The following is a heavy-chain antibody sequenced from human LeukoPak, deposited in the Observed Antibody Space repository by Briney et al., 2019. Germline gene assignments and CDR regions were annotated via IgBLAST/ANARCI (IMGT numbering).Heavy chain of an antibody. Sequence: GSSVKVSCKASGGTFSSYAFSWVRQPPGQGLEWMGRIISIFGIEHYAQKFQGRFTLTADKSTNTTYIHLSRLRSEDTALYYCGRGDGGGATEFDYWGQGTLVTVSS. D-gene: IGHD1-26*01. CDR3: GRGDGGGATEFDY. CDR2: IISIFGIE. CDR1: GGTFSSYA. J-gene: IGHJ4*02. V-gene: IGHV1-69*04.